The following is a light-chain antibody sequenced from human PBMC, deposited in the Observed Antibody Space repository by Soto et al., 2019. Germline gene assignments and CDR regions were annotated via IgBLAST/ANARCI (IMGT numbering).Light chain of an antibody. J-gene: IGLJ1*01. V-gene: IGLV1-47*02. Sequence: QSVLTQPPSASGTPGQRGTISCSGRSANIGNNYVCWYQQLPGTAPKLLIYSNNQRPSGVPDRFSGSKSGTSASLAISGVRSEDEADYYCVSWDDSLSGLVFGTGTKLTVL. CDR1: SANIGNNY. CDR2: SNN. CDR3: VSWDDSLSGLV.